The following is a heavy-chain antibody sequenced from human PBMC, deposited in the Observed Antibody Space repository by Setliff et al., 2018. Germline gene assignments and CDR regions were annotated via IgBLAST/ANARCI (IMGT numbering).Heavy chain of an antibody. CDR3: ARDHVYGSQYYYYYYGMDV. D-gene: IGHD3-10*01. Sequence: GGSLRLSCAASGFTFSSYGMHWVRQAPGKGLEWVAVIWYDDTKKYFADSVKGRFTISRDSSRNTLYLQMNSLRAEDTAVYYCARDHVYGSQYYYYYYGMDVWGQGTTVTVSS. V-gene: IGHV3-33*01. J-gene: IGHJ6*02. CDR1: GFTFSSYG. CDR2: IWYDDTKK.